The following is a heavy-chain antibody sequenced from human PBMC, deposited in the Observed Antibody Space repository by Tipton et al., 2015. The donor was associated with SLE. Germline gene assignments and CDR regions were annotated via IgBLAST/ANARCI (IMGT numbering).Heavy chain of an antibody. J-gene: IGHJ5*02. Sequence: LRLSCAASGFTFDDYAMHWVRQPPGKGLEWVGEVHHTGGNNYNPSLRSRVTISMDTSKSQFSLTLKSVTAADTAVYFCARGELIEGFDPWGQGTLVTVAA. CDR3: ARGELIEGFDP. CDR1: GFTFDDYA. D-gene: IGHD3-22*01. V-gene: IGHV4-34*01. CDR2: VHHTGGN.